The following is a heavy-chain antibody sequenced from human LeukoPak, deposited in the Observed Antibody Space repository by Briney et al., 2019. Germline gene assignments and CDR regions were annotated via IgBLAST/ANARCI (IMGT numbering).Heavy chain of an antibody. Sequence: GASVKVSCKASGYTFTSYYMHWVRQAPGQGLEWMGIINPSGGSTSYAQKFQGRVTMTRDTSTSTVYMELSSLRSEDTAVYYCARDCYDYGDYVWFDPWGQGTLVTVSS. CDR1: GYTFTSYY. D-gene: IGHD4-17*01. CDR3: ARDCYDYGDYVWFDP. CDR2: INPSGGST. V-gene: IGHV1-46*01. J-gene: IGHJ5*02.